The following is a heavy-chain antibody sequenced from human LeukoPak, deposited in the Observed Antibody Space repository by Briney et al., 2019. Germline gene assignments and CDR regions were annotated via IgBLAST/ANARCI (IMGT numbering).Heavy chain of an antibody. V-gene: IGHV1-69*13. Sequence: GASVKVSCKASGGTFSSYAISWVRQAPGQGLEWMGGLIPIFGTANYAQKFQGRVTITADESTSTAYMELSSLRSEDTAVYYCARECGYGQFDYWGQGTLVTVSS. J-gene: IGHJ4*02. CDR3: ARECGYGQFDY. D-gene: IGHD5-12*01. CDR2: LIPIFGTA. CDR1: GGTFSSYA.